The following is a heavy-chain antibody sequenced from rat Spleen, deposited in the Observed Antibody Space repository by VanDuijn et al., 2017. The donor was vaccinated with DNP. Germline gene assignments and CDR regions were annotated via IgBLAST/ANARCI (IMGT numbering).Heavy chain of an antibody. J-gene: IGHJ4*01. CDR2: ISTGGGNT. V-gene: IGHV5S13*01. CDR3: TRAMVIITGAMDA. D-gene: IGHD1-12*03. Sequence: EVQLVESGGGLVQPGRSLKLSCAASGFTFSNYGMAWVRQAPTKGLEWVASISTGGGNTYYRDSVKGRFTISRDNAKSTLYLQMNSLRSEDTATYYCTRAMVIITGAMDAWGQGTSVTVSS. CDR1: GFTFSNYG.